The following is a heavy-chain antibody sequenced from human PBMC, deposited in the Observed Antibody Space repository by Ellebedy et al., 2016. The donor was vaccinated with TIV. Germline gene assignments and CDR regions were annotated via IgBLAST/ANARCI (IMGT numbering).Heavy chain of an antibody. CDR3: ARDQWLGRAYYFDS. Sequence: GESLKISCAASGFTFRDYWMSWVRQAPGKGLEWVANINEDGSEKYYVDSVAGRFTISRDNAKNSLYVQMNSLRDEDTAVYYCARDQWLGRAYYFDSWGQGTLVTVSS. CDR1: GFTFRDYW. D-gene: IGHD6-19*01. CDR2: INEDGSEK. V-gene: IGHV3-7*01. J-gene: IGHJ4*02.